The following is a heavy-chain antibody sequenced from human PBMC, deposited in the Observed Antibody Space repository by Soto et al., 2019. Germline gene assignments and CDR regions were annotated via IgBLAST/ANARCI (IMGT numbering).Heavy chain of an antibody. CDR2: SHHTGTT. D-gene: IGHD1-26*01. J-gene: IGHJ4*02. CDR1: GASISTSRW. V-gene: IGHV4-4*02. CDR3: ATSREAIIHLLYFDL. Sequence: QVRLQESGPGLVKPSGTLSLTCAVSGASISTSRWWSWVRQPPGQGLEWLGQSHHTGTTYYSPSLKRRANISVDKAKNQFSRRLTSMTAADTAVYYCATSREAIIHLLYFDLWGQGTLVPVSS.